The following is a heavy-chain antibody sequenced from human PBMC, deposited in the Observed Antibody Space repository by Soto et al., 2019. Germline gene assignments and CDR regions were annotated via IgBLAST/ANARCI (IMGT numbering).Heavy chain of an antibody. CDR1: GFTFGDYA. V-gene: IGHV3-11*01. CDR3: ARGHLMFTTTYGGYFDS. CDR2: ISSSSNTI. Sequence: PGGSLRLSCAASGFTFGDYAMNWIRQGPGKGLEWVSYISSSSNTIYYADSVQGRFAISRDNAKNALFLEMNNLRAEDTAVYYCARGHLMFTTTYGGYFDSWGQGTLVTVSS. D-gene: IGHD2-8*01. J-gene: IGHJ4*02.